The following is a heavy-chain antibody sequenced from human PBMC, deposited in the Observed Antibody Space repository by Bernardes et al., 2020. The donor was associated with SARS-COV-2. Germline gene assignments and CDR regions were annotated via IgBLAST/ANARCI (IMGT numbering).Heavy chain of an antibody. V-gene: IGHV3-48*01. J-gene: IGHJ6*02. CDR2: ISSSSSTI. Sequence: GSLRLSCAASGFTFSSYSMNWVRQAPGKGLEWVSYISSSSSTIYYADSVKGRFTISRDNAKNSLYLQMNSLRAEDTAVYYCARDVVPAALGGYYYYGMDVWGQGTTVTVSS. CDR3: ARDVVPAALGGYYYYGMDV. CDR1: GFTFSSYS. D-gene: IGHD2-2*01.